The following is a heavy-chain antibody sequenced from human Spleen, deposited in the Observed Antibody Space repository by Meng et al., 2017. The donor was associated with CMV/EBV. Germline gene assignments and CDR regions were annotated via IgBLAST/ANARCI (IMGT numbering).Heavy chain of an antibody. CDR3: ARDIVVVPAAHYYGMDV. D-gene: IGHD2-2*01. CDR1: GGSISSGYY. Sequence: SETLSLTCTVSGGSISSGYYWGWIRQPPGKGLEWIGSIYHSGSTYYNPSLKSRVTISVDTSKNQFSLKLSSVTAADTAVYYCARDIVVVPAAHYYGMDVWGQGTTVTVSS. CDR2: IYHSGST. V-gene: IGHV4-38-2*02. J-gene: IGHJ6*02.